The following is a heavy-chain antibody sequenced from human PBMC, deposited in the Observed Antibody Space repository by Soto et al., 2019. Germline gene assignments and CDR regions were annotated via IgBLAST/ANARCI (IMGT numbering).Heavy chain of an antibody. CDR3: ARELPNGCDT. Sequence: EVQLVESGGGLVQPGGSLRLSCAASGFTFSSYWMSWVRQAPGKGLHWVANIKRDGKEKNYVDSVKGRFTISRDNAKNLVYLQMNSLRPEDTAVYFCARELPNGCDTWGQGTLVTAPS. CDR1: GFTFSSYW. CDR2: IKRDGKEK. D-gene: IGHD2-2*02. V-gene: IGHV3-7*04. J-gene: IGHJ4*02.